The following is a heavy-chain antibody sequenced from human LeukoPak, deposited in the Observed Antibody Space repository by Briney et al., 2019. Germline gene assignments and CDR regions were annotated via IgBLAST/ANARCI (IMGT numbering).Heavy chain of an antibody. Sequence: ASVKVSCKASGYTFTSYDINWVRQATGQGLEWMGWMNPNSGNTGYAQKFQGRVTMTRNTSISTAYMELSSLRSENTAVYYCARDPYYYDSSGSSFDYWGQGTLVTVSS. CDR1: GYTFTSYD. CDR3: ARDPYYYDSSGSSFDY. V-gene: IGHV1-8*01. J-gene: IGHJ4*02. D-gene: IGHD3-22*01. CDR2: MNPNSGNT.